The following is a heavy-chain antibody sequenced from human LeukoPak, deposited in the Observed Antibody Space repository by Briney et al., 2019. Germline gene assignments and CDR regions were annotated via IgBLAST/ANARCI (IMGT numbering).Heavy chain of an antibody. CDR3: ARANPWLFKNSFDY. J-gene: IGHJ4*02. Sequence: PSETLSLTCTVSGGSISSSSYYWGWIRQPPGKGLEWIGSIYYSGSTYYNPSLKSRVTISVDTSKNQFSLKLSSVTAADTAVYYCARANPWLFKNSFDYWGQGTLVTVSS. D-gene: IGHD3-22*01. V-gene: IGHV4-39*01. CDR1: GGSISSSSYY. CDR2: IYYSGST.